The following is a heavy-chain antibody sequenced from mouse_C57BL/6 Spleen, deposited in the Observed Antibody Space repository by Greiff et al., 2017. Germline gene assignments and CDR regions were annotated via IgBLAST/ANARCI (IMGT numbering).Heavy chain of an antibody. CDR2: IYPRSGNT. CDR1: GYTFTSYG. Sequence: QVHVKQSGAELARPGASVKLSCKASGYTFTSYGISWVKPRTGQGLEWIGEIYPRSGNTYYNEKFKGKATLTADKSTSTAYMELRSLTSEDSAVYFCAREKVYGNPFAYWGQGTLVTVSA. CDR3: AREKVYGNPFAY. V-gene: IGHV1-81*01. D-gene: IGHD2-1*01. J-gene: IGHJ3*01.